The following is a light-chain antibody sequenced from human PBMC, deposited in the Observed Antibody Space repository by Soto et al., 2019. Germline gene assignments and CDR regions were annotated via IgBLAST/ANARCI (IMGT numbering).Light chain of an antibody. V-gene: IGLV1-40*01. Sequence: QAVVTQPPSVSGAPGQSVTISCTGTWSNIGAGHDVHWYQQLPGTAPKLLIYGNNNRPSGVPDRFSGSKSGTSASLAITGLQADDETDYYCQSFDSSLSIYIFGTGTKLTVL. CDR3: QSFDSSLSIYI. CDR2: GNN. CDR1: WSNIGAGHD. J-gene: IGLJ1*01.